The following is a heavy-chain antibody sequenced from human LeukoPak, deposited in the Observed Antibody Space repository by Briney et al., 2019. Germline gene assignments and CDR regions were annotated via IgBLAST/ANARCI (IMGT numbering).Heavy chain of an antibody. V-gene: IGHV3-9*01. Sequence: GRSLRLSCAASGFTFDDYAMHWVRHAPGKGLEWVSGISWNSGSIVYADSVKGRFTISRDNAKNSLYLQMNSLRAEDTALYYCAKVMGCSSTSCYNDYYYYYGMDVWGQGTTVTVSS. D-gene: IGHD2-2*02. CDR1: GFTFDDYA. CDR2: ISWNSGSI. CDR3: AKVMGCSSTSCYNDYYYYYGMDV. J-gene: IGHJ6*02.